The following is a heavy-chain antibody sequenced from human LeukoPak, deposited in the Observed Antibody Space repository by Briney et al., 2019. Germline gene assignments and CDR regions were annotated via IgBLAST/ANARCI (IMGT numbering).Heavy chain of an antibody. D-gene: IGHD5-18*01. V-gene: IGHV5-51*03. CDR3: ARMFVDTAMVTN. CDR2: IYPGDSDT. J-gene: IGHJ4*02. Sequence: GEALKISCKGSGYSFTSYWIGGVRQMPGKGLGWMGIIYPGDSDTRYSPSFQGQVTISADESITTAYLQWSSLKASDTAMYYCARMFVDTAMVTNWGQGTLVTVSS. CDR1: GYSFTSYW.